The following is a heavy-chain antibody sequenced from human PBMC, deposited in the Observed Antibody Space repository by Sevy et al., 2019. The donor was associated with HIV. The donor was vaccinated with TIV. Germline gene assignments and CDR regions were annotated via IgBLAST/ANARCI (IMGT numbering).Heavy chain of an antibody. Sequence: GGSLRLSCAASGFTFSSYGMHWVRQDPGKGLEWVAFIRYDGSNKYYADSVKGRFTISRDNSKNTLYLQMNSLRAEDTAVYYCAKDGVTMVRGDDDAFDIWGQGTMVTVSS. J-gene: IGHJ3*02. CDR3: AKDGVTMVRGDDDAFDI. CDR2: IRYDGSNK. CDR1: GFTFSSYG. D-gene: IGHD3-10*01. V-gene: IGHV3-30*02.